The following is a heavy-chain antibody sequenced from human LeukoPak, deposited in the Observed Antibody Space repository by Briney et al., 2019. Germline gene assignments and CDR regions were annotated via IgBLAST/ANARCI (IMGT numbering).Heavy chain of an antibody. CDR3: ARDWSPGGSKNAFDI. J-gene: IGHJ3*02. Sequence: ASVKVSCKASGYTFTGYYMRWVRQAPGQGLEWMGWINPKNGDTNHAQKFQGWVTLTRDTSISTAYMELSRLTSDDTAVYHCARDWSPGGSKNAFDIWGQGTVVTVSS. CDR1: GYTFTGYY. D-gene: IGHD2-15*01. CDR2: INPKNGDT. V-gene: IGHV1-2*04.